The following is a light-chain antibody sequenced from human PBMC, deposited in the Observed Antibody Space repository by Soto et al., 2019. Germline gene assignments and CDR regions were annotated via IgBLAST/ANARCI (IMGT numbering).Light chain of an antibody. V-gene: IGLV1-44*01. CDR1: GSGIGGNT. CDR2: SND. Sequence: QSVLTQPPSATGTPGQTVTVSCSGRGSGIGGNTVSWYQQLPGTAPRLLIHSNDRWPSGVPDRFSGSKSGASASLAISGLQSEDEADYYCATWDDSLDGPVFGGGTQLTVL. J-gene: IGLJ3*02. CDR3: ATWDDSLDGPV.